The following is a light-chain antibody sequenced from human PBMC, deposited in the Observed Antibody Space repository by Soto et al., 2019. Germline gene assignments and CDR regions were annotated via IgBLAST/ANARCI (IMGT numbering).Light chain of an antibody. CDR3: ISYTDRQSYL. CDR1: SSDIGSYND. Sequence: QSALTQPASVSGSPGQSITISCSGTSSDIGSYNDVAWYQQFPGKSPKLMIYAVSDRPPGVSDRFSGSKSGITASLTISGLQTEDEADYYCISYTDRQSYLCGTGTKVTVL. CDR2: AVS. V-gene: IGLV2-14*03. J-gene: IGLJ1*01.